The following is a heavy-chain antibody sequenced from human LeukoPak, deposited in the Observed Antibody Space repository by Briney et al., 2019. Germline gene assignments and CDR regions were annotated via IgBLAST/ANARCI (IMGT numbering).Heavy chain of an antibody. J-gene: IGHJ4*02. Sequence: SETLSLTCTVSGYSISTGYYWDWIRQPPGKGLEWIGSIYYSGSTYYNPSLKSRVTISVDTSKNQFSLKLTSVTAADTAVYYCARLDLYSSGWYTFDYWGQGPLVTVSS. CDR1: GYSISTGYY. CDR3: ARLDLYSSGWYTFDY. D-gene: IGHD6-19*01. V-gene: IGHV4-38-2*02. CDR2: IYYSGST.